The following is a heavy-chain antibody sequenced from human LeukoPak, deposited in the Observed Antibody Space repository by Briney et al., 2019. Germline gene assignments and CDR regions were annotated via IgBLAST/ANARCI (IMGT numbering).Heavy chain of an antibody. V-gene: IGHV1-58*02. CDR3: AAEIYSGTYGRCCSFAF. D-gene: IGHD1-26*01. J-gene: IGHJ4*02. CDR2: IIVGSGNT. CDR1: GFTFSNSA. Sequence: SVKVSCKASGFTFSNSAMQWVRQARGQRLEWIGWIIVGSGNTHYAQNFQERLTITRDMSTNTAYMELSSLRSEDTAVYYCAAEIYSGTYGRCCSFAFWGQGTLVTVSS.